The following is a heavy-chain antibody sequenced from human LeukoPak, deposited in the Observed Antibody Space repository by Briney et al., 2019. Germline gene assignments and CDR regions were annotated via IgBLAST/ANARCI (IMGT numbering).Heavy chain of an antibody. D-gene: IGHD3-3*01. Sequence: GGSLRLSCAASGFTFSSYWMHWVRQAPGQGLVWVSRINSDGSSTSYADSVKGRFTISRDNAKNTLSLQMNSLRAEDTAVYYCARLYYDFWSGYLYYFDYWGQGTLVTVSS. CDR1: GFTFSSYW. V-gene: IGHV3-74*01. CDR2: INSDGSST. J-gene: IGHJ4*02. CDR3: ARLYYDFWSGYLYYFDY.